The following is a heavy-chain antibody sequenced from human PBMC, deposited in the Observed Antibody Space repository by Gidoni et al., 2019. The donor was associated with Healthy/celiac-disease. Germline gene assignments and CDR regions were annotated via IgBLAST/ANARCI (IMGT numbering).Heavy chain of an antibody. CDR3: ARGIVGAPGVDY. CDR1: GYTFTSYD. V-gene: IGHV1-8*01. CDR2: MNPNRGNT. D-gene: IGHD1-26*01. J-gene: IGHJ4*02. Sequence: HVPLFQSGTEVKNPGASVKVPFKPSGYTFTSYDINWVRQATGQGLEWMGWMNPNRGNTGYAQKFQGRVTMTRNTSISTAYMELSSLRSEDTAVYYCARGIVGAPGVDYWGQGTLVTVSS.